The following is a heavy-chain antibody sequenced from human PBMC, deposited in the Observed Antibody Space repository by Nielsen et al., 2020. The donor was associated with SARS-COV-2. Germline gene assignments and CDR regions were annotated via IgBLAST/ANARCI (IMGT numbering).Heavy chain of an antibody. CDR2: ISGSGGST. D-gene: IGHD6-13*01. Sequence: GESLKISCAASGFTFSSYAMSWVRQAPGKGLEWVSAISGSGGSTYYADSVKGRFTISRDNAKNTLYLQMNSLRAEDTAVYYCARGRSGIAAAGTGNWFDPWGQGTLVTVSS. J-gene: IGHJ5*02. CDR1: GFTFSSYA. V-gene: IGHV3-23*01. CDR3: ARGRSGIAAAGTGNWFDP.